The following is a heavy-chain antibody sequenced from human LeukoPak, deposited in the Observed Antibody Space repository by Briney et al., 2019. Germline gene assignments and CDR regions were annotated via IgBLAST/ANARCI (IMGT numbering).Heavy chain of an antibody. V-gene: IGHV4-31*03. Sequence: SQTLSLTCTVSGGSISSGGYYWSWIRQHPGKGLEWIGYIYDSGSTYYNPSLKSRVTISVDTSKNQFSLKLSSVTAADTAVYYCARAITIAYYYGSGSYTYYFDYWGQGTLVTVSS. J-gene: IGHJ4*02. D-gene: IGHD3-10*01. CDR1: GGSISSGGYY. CDR2: IYDSGST. CDR3: ARAITIAYYYGSGSYTYYFDY.